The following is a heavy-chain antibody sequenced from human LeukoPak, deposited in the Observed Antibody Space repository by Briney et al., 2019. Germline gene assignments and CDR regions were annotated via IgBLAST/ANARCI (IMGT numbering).Heavy chain of an antibody. D-gene: IGHD6-13*01. J-gene: IGHJ4*02. CDR3: VRKYSSSWGYYFDY. CDR2: ISSSGSTI. Sequence: GGSLRLSCAASGFAFSSYEMNWVRQAPGKGLEWVSYISSSGSTIYYADSVKGRFTISRDNAKNSLYLQMNSLRAEDTAVYYCVRKYSSSWGYYFDYWGQGTLVTVSS. CDR1: GFAFSSYE. V-gene: IGHV3-48*03.